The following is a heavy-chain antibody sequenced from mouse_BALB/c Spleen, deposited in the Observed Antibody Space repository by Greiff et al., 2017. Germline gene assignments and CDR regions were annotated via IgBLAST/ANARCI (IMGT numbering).Heavy chain of an antibody. D-gene: IGHD2-1*01. V-gene: IGHV1-15*01. Sequence: QVQLQQSGAELVRPGASVTLSCKASGYTFTDYEMHWVKQTPVHGLEWIGAIDPETGGTAYNQKFKGKATLTADKSSSTAYMELRSLTSEDSAVYYCTRGNGNYYWGQGTTLTVSS. CDR3: TRGNGNYY. CDR1: GYTFTDYE. J-gene: IGHJ2*01. CDR2: IDPETGGT.